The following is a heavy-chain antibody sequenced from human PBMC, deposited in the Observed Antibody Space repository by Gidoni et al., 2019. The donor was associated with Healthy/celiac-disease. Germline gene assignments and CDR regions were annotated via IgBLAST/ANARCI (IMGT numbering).Heavy chain of an antibody. J-gene: IGHJ4*02. Sequence: QLQLQESGSGLVKPSQSLSLTCAVSGGSISSGGYSWSWIRPPPGKGLEWIGYIYHSGSTYYNPSLKSRVTISVDRSKNQFSLKLSSVTAADTAVYYCARQGYCSSTSCYTGSFDYWGQGTLVTVSS. CDR3: ARQGYCSSTSCYTGSFDY. V-gene: IGHV4-30-2*01. CDR2: IYHSGST. D-gene: IGHD2-2*02. CDR1: GGSISSGGYS.